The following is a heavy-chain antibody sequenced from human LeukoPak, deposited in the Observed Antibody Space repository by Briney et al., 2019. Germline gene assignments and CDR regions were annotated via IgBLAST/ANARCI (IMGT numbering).Heavy chain of an antibody. CDR2: ISSSGSTI. CDR1: GFTFSSYE. J-gene: IGHJ6*03. CDR3: AREDYYMDV. V-gene: IGHV3-48*03. Sequence: GGSLRLSCAASGFTFSSYEMNWVRQAPGKGLEWVSYISSSGSTIYYADSVKGRFTISRDNAKNSLYLQMNSLTAEDTAVYYCAREDYYMDVWGKGTTVTVSS.